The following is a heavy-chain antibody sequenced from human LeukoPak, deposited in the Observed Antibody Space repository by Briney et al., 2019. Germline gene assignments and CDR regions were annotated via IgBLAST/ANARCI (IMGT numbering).Heavy chain of an antibody. CDR1: GGSISSSSYY. D-gene: IGHD3-22*01. CDR3: ARDYHYYDSSGYYWNDAFDI. Sequence: SETLSLTCTVSGGSISSSSYYWGWIRQPPGKGLEWVGSIYYSGSTYYNPSLKSRVTISVDTSKNQFSLKLSSVTAADTAVYYRARDYHYYDSSGYYWNDAFDIWGQGTMVTVSS. J-gene: IGHJ3*02. V-gene: IGHV4-39*07. CDR2: IYYSGST.